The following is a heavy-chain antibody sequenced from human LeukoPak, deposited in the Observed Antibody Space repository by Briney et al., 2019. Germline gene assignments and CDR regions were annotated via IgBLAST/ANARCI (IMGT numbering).Heavy chain of an antibody. J-gene: IGHJ4*02. D-gene: IGHD3-10*01. CDR3: ARAPSGYYGSGSFY. V-gene: IGHV1-2*02. Sequence: ASVKVSCKASGYTFTSYYMHWVRQAPGQGLEWMGWINPNSGGTNYAQKFQGRVTMTRDASISTAYMELSRLRSDDTAVYYCARAPSGYYGSGSFYWGQGTLVTVSS. CDR1: GYTFTSYY. CDR2: INPNSGGT.